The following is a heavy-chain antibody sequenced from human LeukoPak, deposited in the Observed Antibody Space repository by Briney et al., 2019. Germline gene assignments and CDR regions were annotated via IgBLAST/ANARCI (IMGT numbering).Heavy chain of an antibody. V-gene: IGHV4-30-4*01. D-gene: IGHD2-2*01. CDR1: GVSISSGTYY. CDR3: ARVSGSLPAVTFDY. CDR2: IYSSGST. Sequence: SETLSLTCTVSGVSISSGTYYWSWIRQPPGKGLEWIGYIYSSGSTYYNSSLKSRVSISLDTSKNQFSLRLNSVTAADTAVYFCARVSGSLPAVTFDYWGQGTLVPVSS. J-gene: IGHJ4*02.